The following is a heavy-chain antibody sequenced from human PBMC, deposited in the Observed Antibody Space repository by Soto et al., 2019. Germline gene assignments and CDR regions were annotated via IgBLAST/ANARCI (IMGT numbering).Heavy chain of an antibody. CDR1: GFHFYVYA. CDR2: INSRGEA. J-gene: IGHJ6*01. Sequence: SCAASGFHFYVYAMTWVREAPGKGLEWLSSINSRGEAYYADSVKGRFTISRDTAENSVPLQMNSLRAEDTGVYYCAREETAWTLAYGLDVWVQGTTVTVSS. CDR3: AREETAWTLAYGLDV. V-gene: IGHV3-21*01. D-gene: IGHD2-21*02.